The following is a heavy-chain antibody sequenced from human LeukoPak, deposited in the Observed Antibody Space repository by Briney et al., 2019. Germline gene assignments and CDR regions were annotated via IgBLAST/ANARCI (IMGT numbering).Heavy chain of an antibody. CDR1: GFTFSDYY. CDR3: ARALAGLSFDP. Sequence: GGSLRLSCAASGFTFSDYYMSWIRQAPGKGLEWVSYISNSGTTIYYADPVKGRFTISRDNAKNSLYLQMNSLRAEDTAMYYCARALAGLSFDPWGQGTLVTVSS. D-gene: IGHD6-13*01. CDR2: ISNSGTTI. J-gene: IGHJ5*02. V-gene: IGHV3-11*01.